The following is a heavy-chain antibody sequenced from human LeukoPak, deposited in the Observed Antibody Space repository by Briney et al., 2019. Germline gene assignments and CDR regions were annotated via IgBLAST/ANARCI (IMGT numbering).Heavy chain of an antibody. CDR1: GGTFSSYA. V-gene: IGHV1-69*13. CDR2: IIPIFGTA. D-gene: IGHD3-16*02. Sequence: ASVKVSCKASGGTFSSYAISWVRQAPGQGLEWMGGIIPIFGTANYAQKFQGRVTITADESTSTAYMELSSLRSEDTAVYYCARAGFYVWGSYRSPFDPWGQGTLVTVSS. J-gene: IGHJ5*02. CDR3: ARAGFYVWGSYRSPFDP.